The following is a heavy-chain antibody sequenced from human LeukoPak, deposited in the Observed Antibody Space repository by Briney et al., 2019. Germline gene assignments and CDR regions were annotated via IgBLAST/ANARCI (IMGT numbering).Heavy chain of an antibody. D-gene: IGHD2-15*01. CDR1: GYSINNYW. V-gene: IGHV5-51*01. J-gene: IGHJ5*02. CDR3: ARQEYCSGGSCYTWFDP. CDR2: IYPADSDI. Sequence: GESLKISCKGSGYSINNYWIGWVRQVPGKGLEWMGIIYPADSDIRYSPSFQGQATISADKSISTAYLQWSSLKASDTAMYYCARQEYCSGGSCYTWFDPWGQGTLVTVSS.